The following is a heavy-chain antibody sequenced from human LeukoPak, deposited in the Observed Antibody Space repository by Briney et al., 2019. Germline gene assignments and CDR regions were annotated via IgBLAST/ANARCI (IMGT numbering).Heavy chain of an antibody. J-gene: IGHJ4*02. CDR3: ARDTSSAWYGLIDY. D-gene: IGHD6-19*01. V-gene: IGHV3-7*01. CDR2: MKQDGSEK. Sequence: GGSLRLSCAASGFTFSSFWMGWVRQAPGKGLEWVATMKQDGSEKYSVDSVKGRFTISRDNAKNSLYLQMNSLRAEDTAVYFCARDTSSAWYGLIDYWGQGSLVTVSS. CDR1: GFTFSSFW.